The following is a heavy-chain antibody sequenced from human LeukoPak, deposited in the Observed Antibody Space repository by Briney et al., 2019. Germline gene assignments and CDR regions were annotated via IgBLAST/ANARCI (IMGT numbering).Heavy chain of an antibody. CDR1: GFTFSSHS. CDR3: AKDLGYCSSTSCYDYYYYGMDV. CDR2: ITSSSTTI. Sequence: GGSLRLSCAASGFTFSSHSMNWVRQAPGKGLEWLSYITSSSTTIYYADSVKGRFTISRDNSKNTLYLQMNSLRAEDTAVYYCAKDLGYCSSTSCYDYYYYGMDVWGQGTTVTVSS. J-gene: IGHJ6*02. D-gene: IGHD2-2*03. V-gene: IGHV3-48*01.